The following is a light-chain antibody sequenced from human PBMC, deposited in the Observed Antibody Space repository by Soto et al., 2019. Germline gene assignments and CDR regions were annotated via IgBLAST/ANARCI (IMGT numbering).Light chain of an antibody. V-gene: IGKV1-39*01. CDR3: QQSYSSPTIT. CDR2: AAS. J-gene: IGKJ5*01. Sequence: DIQMTQSPSSLSASVGDRVTITCRASQNINNYLSWYQQRPGKAPKLLIYAASSLQSGVPSRFSGSGSGTDFSLTISSLQPEDFATYYCQQSYSSPTITFGQGTRLEIK. CDR1: QNINNY.